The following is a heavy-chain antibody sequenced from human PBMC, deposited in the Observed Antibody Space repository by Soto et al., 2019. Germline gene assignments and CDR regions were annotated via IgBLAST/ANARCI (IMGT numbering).Heavy chain of an antibody. V-gene: IGHV3-64D*08. CDR2: ISSNGGST. CDR1: GFTFSSYA. CDR3: VKGLFKGTGEYYYDSSGYYYHTLNNWFDP. Sequence: GGSLRLSCSASGFTFSSYAMHWVRQAPGKGLEYVSAISSNGGSTYYADSVKGRFTISRDNSKNTLYLQMSSLRAEDTAVYYCVKGLFKGTGEYYYDSSGYYYHTLNNWFDPWGQGTLVTVSS. J-gene: IGHJ5*02. D-gene: IGHD3-22*01.